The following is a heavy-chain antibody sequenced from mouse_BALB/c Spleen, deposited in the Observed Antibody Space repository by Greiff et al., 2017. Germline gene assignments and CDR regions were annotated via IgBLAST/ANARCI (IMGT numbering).Heavy chain of an antibody. CDR3: ARLSTTVVVPYFDV. Sequence: QVQLKESGAELVRPGASVKLSCKTSGYIFTSYWLHWVKQRSGQGLEWIAGIYPENGSTYYNEKFKGKDTLTADKYSSTAYMQLSSLKSEDSAVYFCARLSTTVVVPYFDVWGEGTTVTVSS. D-gene: IGHD1-1*01. CDR1: GYIFTSYW. J-gene: IGHJ1*01. V-gene: IGHV1S132*01. CDR2: IYPENGST.